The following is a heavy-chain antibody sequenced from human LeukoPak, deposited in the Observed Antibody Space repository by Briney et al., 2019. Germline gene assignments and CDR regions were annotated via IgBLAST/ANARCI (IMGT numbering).Heavy chain of an antibody. Sequence: GGSLRLSCAASGFTFTSYTMNWVRQAPGKGLEWVSAISGSGGSTYYADSVKGRFTISRDNSKNTLYLQMNSLRAEGTAVYCCAKDDSSGWYPPLLGFDYWGQGTLVTVSS. D-gene: IGHD6-19*01. V-gene: IGHV3-23*01. CDR3: AKDDSSGWYPPLLGFDY. CDR2: ISGSGGST. J-gene: IGHJ4*02. CDR1: GFTFTSYT.